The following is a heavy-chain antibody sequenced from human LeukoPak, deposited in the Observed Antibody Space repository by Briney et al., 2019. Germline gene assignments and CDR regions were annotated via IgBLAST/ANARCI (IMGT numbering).Heavy chain of an antibody. D-gene: IGHD5-18*01. J-gene: IGHJ4*02. CDR1: GYSISSGYY. CDR2: IYHSGST. CDR3: ARGLHYYSYGFGY. Sequence: SETLSLTCTVSGYSISSGYYWGGIRQPPRKGLEWIGSIYHSGSTYYNPSLKSRVTISVDTSKNQFSLKLSSVTAADTAVYYCARGLHYYSYGFGYWGQGTLVTVSS. V-gene: IGHV4-38-2*02.